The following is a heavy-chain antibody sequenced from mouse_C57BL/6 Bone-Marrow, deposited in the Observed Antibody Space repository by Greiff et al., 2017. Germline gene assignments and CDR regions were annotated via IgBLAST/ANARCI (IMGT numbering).Heavy chain of an antibody. CDR1: GYSFTDYN. Sequence: LVESGPELVKPGASVKISCKASGYSFTDYNMNWVKQSNGKSLEWIGVINPNYGTTSYNQKFKGKATLTVDQSSSTAYMQLNSLTSEDSAVYYCARSNRYGYSYAMDYWGQGTSVTVSS. V-gene: IGHV1-39*01. CDR3: ARSNRYGYSYAMDY. D-gene: IGHD2-2*01. CDR2: INPNYGTT. J-gene: IGHJ4*01.